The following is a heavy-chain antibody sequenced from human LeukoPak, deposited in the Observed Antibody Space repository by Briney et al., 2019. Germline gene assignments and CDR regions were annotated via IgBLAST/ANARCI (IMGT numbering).Heavy chain of an antibody. J-gene: IGHJ4*02. Sequence: GGSLRLSCAASGFTFSSYGMNWVRQTPEKGLEWVSAISDGGGSTYYADSVKGRFTISRDNSKNTLSLQMNSLRAEDTAVYYCAREYSGYASDYWGQGTVVTVSS. V-gene: IGHV3-23*01. D-gene: IGHD5-12*01. CDR2: ISDGGGST. CDR3: AREYSGYASDY. CDR1: GFTFSSYG.